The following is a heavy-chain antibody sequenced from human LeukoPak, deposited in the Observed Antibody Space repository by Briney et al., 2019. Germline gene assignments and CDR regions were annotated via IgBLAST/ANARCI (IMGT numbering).Heavy chain of an antibody. CDR2: ISGSSITI. Sequence: PGGSLRLSCAASGFSFSSYSLNWVRQAPGKGLEWVSFISGSSITIYYADSVKGRFTISRDNAEKSLYLQMNSLRAEDTAVYYCARDGGGSYSAIDYWGQGTLVTVSS. CDR3: ARDGGGSYSAIDY. V-gene: IGHV3-48*04. CDR1: GFSFSSYS. D-gene: IGHD2-15*01. J-gene: IGHJ4*02.